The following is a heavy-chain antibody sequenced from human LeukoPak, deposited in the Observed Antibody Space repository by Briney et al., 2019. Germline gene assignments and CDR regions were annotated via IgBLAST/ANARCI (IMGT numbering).Heavy chain of an antibody. J-gene: IGHJ4*02. D-gene: IGHD4-17*01. CDR2: ISSSSSYI. CDR3: ARAQTYGDSRLLLDF. Sequence: PGGSLSLSCAASGFTFSSYSMNWVRQAPGKGLEWVSSISSSSSYIYYADSVKGRFTISRDNAKNSQYLQMNSLRVEATALYYCARAQTYGDSRLLLDFWGQGTLVTVSS. CDR1: GFTFSSYS. V-gene: IGHV3-21*04.